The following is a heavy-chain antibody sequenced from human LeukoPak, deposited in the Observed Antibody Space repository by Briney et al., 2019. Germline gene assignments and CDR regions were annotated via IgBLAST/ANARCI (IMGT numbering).Heavy chain of an antibody. CDR1: ELTVSSDY. V-gene: IGHV3-66*04. D-gene: IGHD6-13*01. CDR2: IYSGGGT. J-gene: IGHJ4*02. CDR3: ARHYHGSSWYNYFHY. Sequence: GGSLRLSCAASELTVSSDYMSWVRQAPGKGLEWVSTIYSGGGTYYADSVKGRFTISRDNSKNTLYLQMSSLRAEDTAVYYCARHYHGSSWYNYFHYWGQGTLVTVSS.